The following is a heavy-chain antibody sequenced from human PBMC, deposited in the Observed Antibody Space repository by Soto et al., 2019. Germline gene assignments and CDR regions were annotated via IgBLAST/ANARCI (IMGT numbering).Heavy chain of an antibody. CDR3: AAEVGATTLGDY. J-gene: IGHJ4*02. Sequence: QMQLVQSGPEVKKPGTSVKVSCKASGFTFTSSAVQWVRQARGQRLELIGWIVVGSGNTNYAQKFQERVTITRDMSTTTAYMELSSLRSEDTAVYYCAAEVGATTLGDYWGQGTLVTVSS. CDR1: GFTFTSSA. D-gene: IGHD1-26*01. CDR2: IVVGSGNT. V-gene: IGHV1-58*01.